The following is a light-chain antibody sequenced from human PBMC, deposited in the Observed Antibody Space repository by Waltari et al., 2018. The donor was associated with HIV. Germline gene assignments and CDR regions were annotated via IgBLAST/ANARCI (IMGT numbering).Light chain of an antibody. J-gene: IGKJ1*01. V-gene: IGKV1-5*03. CDR3: QQYNSYSPMT. CDR2: KAS. CDR1: QSISSW. Sequence: DIQMTQSPSTLSASVGDRVTITCRASQSISSWLAWYQQKPGKAPKLLIYKASSLESGVPSRFSGSGSGTEFTLTISSLQPDDFATYYCQQYNSYSPMTFGQGTKVVIK.